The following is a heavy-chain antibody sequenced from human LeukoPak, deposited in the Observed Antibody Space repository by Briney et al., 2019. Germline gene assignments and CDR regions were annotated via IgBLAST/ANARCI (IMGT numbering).Heavy chain of an antibody. CDR1: GFTFSKYG. CDR3: AKDLMIVVKGQIGY. V-gene: IGHV3-30*02. D-gene: IGHD3-22*01. CDR2: IRYDGSNT. J-gene: IGHJ4*02. Sequence: GGSLRLSCAASGFTFSKYGMHWVRQAPGKGLEWVAFIRYDGSNTYYGDSVKGRFTVSRDNSKNTLYLQMNSLRAEDTAVYYCAKDLMIVVKGQIGYWGQGTLVTVSS.